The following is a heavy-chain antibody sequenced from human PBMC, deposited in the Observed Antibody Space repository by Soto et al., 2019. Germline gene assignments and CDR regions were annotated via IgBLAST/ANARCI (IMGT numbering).Heavy chain of an antibody. CDR2: MNPNSGNT. J-gene: IGHJ5*02. CDR1: GYTFTSYD. V-gene: IGHV1-8*01. D-gene: IGHD4-17*01. Sequence: QVQLVQSGAEVKKPGASVKVSCKASGYTFTSYDLNWVRQATGQGLEWVGWMNPNSGNTGYAQKFQGRATLTRNTSISTAYMELSSLRSEATAVYYCARDYGGNSGWFDPWGQGTLVTVSS. CDR3: ARDYGGNSGWFDP.